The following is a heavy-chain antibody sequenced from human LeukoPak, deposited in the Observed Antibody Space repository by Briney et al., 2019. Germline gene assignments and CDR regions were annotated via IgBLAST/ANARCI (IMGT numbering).Heavy chain of an antibody. CDR3: ARDRLSIAAAGTIDY. CDR1: GFTFSSYA. J-gene: IGHJ4*02. V-gene: IGHV3-23*01. D-gene: IGHD6-13*01. CDR2: IDSSGSYT. Sequence: PGGSLRLSCAVSGFTFSSYAMSWVRQAPGKGLEWVSAIDSSGSYTWYDDSVKGRFTISRDNSKNTLYLQMNSLRAEDTAVYYCARDRLSIAAAGTIDYWGQGTLVTVSS.